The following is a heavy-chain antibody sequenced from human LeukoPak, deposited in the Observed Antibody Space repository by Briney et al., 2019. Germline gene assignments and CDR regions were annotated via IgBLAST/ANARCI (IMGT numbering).Heavy chain of an antibody. CDR2: ISSSSSYI. V-gene: IGHV3-21*01. CDR1: GFTFSSHS. Sequence: GGSLRLSCAASGFTFSSHSMNWVRQAPGKGLEWVSSISSSSSYIYYADSVKGRFTISRDNAKNSLHLQMNSLRAEDTAVYYCARARDPLRYFDWLPSHVYYMDVWGKGTTVTVSS. J-gene: IGHJ6*03. D-gene: IGHD3-9*01. CDR3: ARARDPLRYFDWLPSHVYYMDV.